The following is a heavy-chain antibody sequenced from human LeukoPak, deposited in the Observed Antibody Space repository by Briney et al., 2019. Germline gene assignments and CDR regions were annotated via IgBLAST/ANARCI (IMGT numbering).Heavy chain of an antibody. Sequence: ASVKVSCKASGGTFSSYAISWVRQAPGQGLEWMGGIIPIFGTANYAQKFQGRVTITADESTSTAYMELSSLRSDDTAVYYCARMLVVVPAAIGVKAFDIWGQGTMVTVSS. D-gene: IGHD2-2*01. CDR1: GGTFSSYA. CDR3: ARMLVVVPAAIGVKAFDI. CDR2: IIPIFGTA. J-gene: IGHJ3*02. V-gene: IGHV1-69*13.